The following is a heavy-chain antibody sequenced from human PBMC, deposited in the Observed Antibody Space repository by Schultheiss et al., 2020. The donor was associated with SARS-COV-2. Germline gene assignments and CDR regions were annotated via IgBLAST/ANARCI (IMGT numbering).Heavy chain of an antibody. D-gene: IGHD1-26*01. V-gene: IGHV3-30*03. Sequence: GGSLRLSCAASGFTFDDYAMHWVRQAPGKGLEWVAVISYDGSNKYYADSVKGRFTISRDNSKNTLYLQMNSLRAEDTAVYYCARVSGSYLSPFDYWGQGTLVTVSS. CDR2: ISYDGSNK. J-gene: IGHJ4*02. CDR3: ARVSGSYLSPFDY. CDR1: GFTFDDYA.